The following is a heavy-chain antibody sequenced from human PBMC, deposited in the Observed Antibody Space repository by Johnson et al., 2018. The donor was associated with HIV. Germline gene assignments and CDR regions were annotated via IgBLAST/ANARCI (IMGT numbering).Heavy chain of an antibody. J-gene: IGHJ3*02. Sequence: VQLVESGGGLVQPGRSLRLSCAASGFILDNYGMHWVRQAPGKGLEWVEFVQYDGSKKYFVDSGRGRFSISRDNAKNSLYLQMNSLRAEDTAVYYCARDFRSVGANDAFDIWDQGTMVTVSS. CDR1: GFILDNYG. CDR2: VQYDGSKK. V-gene: IGHV3-33*08. D-gene: IGHD1-26*01. CDR3: ARDFRSVGANDAFDI.